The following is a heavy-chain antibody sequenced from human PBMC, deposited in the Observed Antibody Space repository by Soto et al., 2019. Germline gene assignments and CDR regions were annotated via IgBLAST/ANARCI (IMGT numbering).Heavy chain of an antibody. CDR1: GFTFSSYA. J-gene: IGHJ6*03. CDR3: AKTPVTTHRGYYYYMDV. D-gene: IGHD4-17*01. V-gene: IGHV3-23*01. Sequence: EVQLLESGGGLVQPGGSLRLSCAASGFTFSSYAMSWVRQAPGKGLEWVSAISGSGGSTYYADSVKGRFTISRDNSKNTLYLQTNSLRAEDTAVYYCAKTPVTTHRGYYYYMDVWGKGTTVTVSS. CDR2: ISGSGGST.